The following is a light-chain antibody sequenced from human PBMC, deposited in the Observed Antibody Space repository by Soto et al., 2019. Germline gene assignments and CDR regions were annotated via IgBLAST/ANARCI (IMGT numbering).Light chain of an antibody. CDR3: MQGTHPYT. V-gene: IGKV2-30*01. CDR2: KVS. J-gene: IGKJ2*01. Sequence: DVVMTQSPLSLPVTLGQPASISCRSSQSLVYSDGNTYLNWFQQRPGQSPRRLIYKVSNRDSGVPDRFSGSGSSTDFTLKISRVEAEDVWVYYCMQGTHPYTFGQGTQLEIK. CDR1: QSLVYSDGNTY.